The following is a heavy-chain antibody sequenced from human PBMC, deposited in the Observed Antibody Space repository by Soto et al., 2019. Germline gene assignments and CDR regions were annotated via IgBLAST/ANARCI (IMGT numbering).Heavy chain of an antibody. V-gene: IGHV2-26*01. CDR3: ARTSGIAAAGTKGSDYYGMDV. Sequence: QVTLKESGPVLVKPTETLTLTCTVSGFSLSNARMGVSWIRQPPGKALEWLAHIFSNDEKSYSTSLKSRLTISKDTSKSQVVLTMTNMDPVDTATYYCARTSGIAAAGTKGSDYYGMDVWGQGTTVTVS. CDR2: IFSNDEK. J-gene: IGHJ6*02. CDR1: GFSLSNARMG. D-gene: IGHD6-13*01.